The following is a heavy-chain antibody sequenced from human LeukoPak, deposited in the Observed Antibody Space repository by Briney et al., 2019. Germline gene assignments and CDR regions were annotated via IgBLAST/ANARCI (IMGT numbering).Heavy chain of an antibody. Sequence: GGSLRLSCAASGFTFSDHYMDWVRQAPGKGLEWVGRTRNKANSYTTEYAASVKGRFTISRDDSKNSLYLQMNSLKTEDTAVYYCASGPVTTKAFDIWGQGTMVTVSS. CDR3: ASGPVTTKAFDI. CDR1: GFTFSDHY. J-gene: IGHJ3*02. V-gene: IGHV3-72*01. CDR2: TRNKANSYTT. D-gene: IGHD4-17*01.